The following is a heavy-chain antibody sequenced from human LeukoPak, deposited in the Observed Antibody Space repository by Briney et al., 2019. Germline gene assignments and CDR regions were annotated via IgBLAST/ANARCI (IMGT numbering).Heavy chain of an antibody. J-gene: IGHJ4*02. V-gene: IGHV3-30*18. CDR3: AKGPYSSSWYLGY. CDR1: GFTFSSYG. Sequence: GGSLRLSCAASGFTFSSYGMHWVRQAPGKGPEWVAVISYDGSNKYYADSVKGRFTISRDNSKNTLYLQMNSLRTEDTAVYYCAKGPYSSSWYLGYWGQGTLVTVSS. CDR2: ISYDGSNK. D-gene: IGHD6-13*01.